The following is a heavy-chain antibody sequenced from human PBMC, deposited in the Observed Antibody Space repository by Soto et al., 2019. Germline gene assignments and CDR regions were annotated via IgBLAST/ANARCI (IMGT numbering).Heavy chain of an antibody. V-gene: IGHV1-69*06. CDR1: GGTFSSYA. J-gene: IGHJ6*02. Sequence: QVQLVQSGAEAKKPGSSVKVSCKTSGGTFSSYAISWVRQAPGQGLEWMGGIVPLFRTTNYAQKFQGRVTITADTSTYTGYMELSGLRSGDTAVYYCARGGYSSTWSNLLDRSGLDVWGQGTTVTVYS. CDR3: ARGGYSSTWSNLLDRSGLDV. CDR2: IVPLFRTT. D-gene: IGHD6-13*01.